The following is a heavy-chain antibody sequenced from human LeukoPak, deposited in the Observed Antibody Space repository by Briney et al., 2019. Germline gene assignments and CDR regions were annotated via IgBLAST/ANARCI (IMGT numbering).Heavy chain of an antibody. V-gene: IGHV1-8*01. CDR3: ARGVHVWGSYRYFDY. Sequence: GASVKVSCKASGYTFTSYDINWVRQATGQGLEWMGWMNPNSGNTGYAQKFQGRVTMTRDTSISTAYMELSRLRSDDTAVYYCARGVHVWGSYRYFDYWGQGTLVTVSS. CDR1: GYTFTSYD. CDR2: MNPNSGNT. J-gene: IGHJ4*02. D-gene: IGHD3-16*02.